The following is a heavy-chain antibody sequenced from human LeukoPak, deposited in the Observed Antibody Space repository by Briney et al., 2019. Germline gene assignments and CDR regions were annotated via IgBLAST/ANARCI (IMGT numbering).Heavy chain of an antibody. CDR3: ARDQYYQLLL. Sequence: GGSLRLSCAGSGFIFRGYWIHWVRQVPGKGLVWVSRINGDGSSATYADSVKGRFTISRDDAKNTVYLQMNNLRAEDTAVYYCARDQYYQLLLWGQGSLVTVSP. CDR1: GFIFRGYW. V-gene: IGHV3-74*03. CDR2: INGDGSSA. D-gene: IGHD2-2*01. J-gene: IGHJ4*02.